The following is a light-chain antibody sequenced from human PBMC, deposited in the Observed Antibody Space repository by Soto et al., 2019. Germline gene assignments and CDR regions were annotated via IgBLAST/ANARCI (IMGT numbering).Light chain of an antibody. J-gene: IGLJ2*01. CDR1: SSDVGGYNY. CDR3: SSYTSSSTVV. CDR2: DVT. Sequence: QSVLTQPVSVSGSPGQSITISCTGTSSDVGGYNYVSWYQQHPDIAPKLMIYDVTNRPSGVSNRFSGSKSGNTASLTISGLQAEDEAEYYCSSYTSSSTVVFGGGTQLTVL. V-gene: IGLV2-14*03.